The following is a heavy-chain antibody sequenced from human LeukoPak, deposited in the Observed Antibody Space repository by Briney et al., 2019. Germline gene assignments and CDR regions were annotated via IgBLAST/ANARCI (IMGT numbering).Heavy chain of an antibody. CDR2: ISGSGGST. CDR1: GFTFSSYA. Sequence: GGSLRLSCATSGFTFSSYAMSWVRQAPGKGLEWVSAISGSGGSTYYADSVKGRFTISRDNSKNTLYLQMNSLRAEDTAVYYCALIVATMGNFDYWGQGTLVTVSS. CDR3: ALIVATMGNFDY. D-gene: IGHD5-12*01. J-gene: IGHJ4*02. V-gene: IGHV3-23*01.